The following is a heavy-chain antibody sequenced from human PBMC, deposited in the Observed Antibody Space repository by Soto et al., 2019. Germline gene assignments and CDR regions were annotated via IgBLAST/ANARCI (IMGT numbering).Heavy chain of an antibody. Sequence: QAQLMQSGAEVKKPGSSVKVSCKASGGTFSGYAINWVRQAPGQGLEWMGGIIPLLGITDYGQKFQGRITIAAGESTSTAYMDLRALRSEDTAVYYCARDARSITGTTSSEDVQRWGQGTLVSVSS. CDR3: ARDARSITGTTSSEDVQR. J-gene: IGHJ1*01. D-gene: IGHD1-20*01. CDR1: GGTFSGYA. CDR2: IIPLLGIT. V-gene: IGHV1-69*01.